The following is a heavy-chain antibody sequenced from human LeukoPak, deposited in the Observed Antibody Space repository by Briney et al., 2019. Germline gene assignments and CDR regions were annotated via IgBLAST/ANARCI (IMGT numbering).Heavy chain of an antibody. J-gene: IGHJ4*02. CDR1: GFTFSSYA. D-gene: IGHD3-10*01. V-gene: IGHV3-30*01. CDR3: AREKGPYGSGSTRHFDY. CDR2: ISYDGSNK. Sequence: GRSLRLSCAASGFTFSSYAMHWVRQAPGKGLEWVAVISYDGSNKYYADSVKGRFTISRDNSKNTLYLQMNSLRAEDTAVYYCAREKGPYGSGSTRHFDYWGQGTLVTVSS.